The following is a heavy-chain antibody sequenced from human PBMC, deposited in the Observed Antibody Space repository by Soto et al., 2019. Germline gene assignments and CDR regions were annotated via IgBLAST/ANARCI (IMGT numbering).Heavy chain of an antibody. CDR1: GGTFSSYA. CDR3: ARDQGDFWSGYWSPLRY. CDR2: IIPIFGTA. V-gene: IGHV1-69*06. J-gene: IGHJ4*02. Sequence: QVQLVQSGAEVKKPGSSVTVSCKASGGTFSSYAISWVRQAPGQGLEWMGGIIPIFGTANYAQKFQGRVTITADKSTSTAYMELSSLRSEDTAVYDCARDQGDFWSGYWSPLRYWGQGTLVTVSS. D-gene: IGHD3-3*01.